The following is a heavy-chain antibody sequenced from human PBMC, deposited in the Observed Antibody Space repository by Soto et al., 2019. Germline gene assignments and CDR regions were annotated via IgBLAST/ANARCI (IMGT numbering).Heavy chain of an antibody. J-gene: IGHJ4*02. V-gene: IGHV1-69*13. D-gene: IGHD5-18*01. CDR2: FIAMLGTP. CDR1: GGTFGSQG. Sequence: SVKVSCKASGGTFGSQGIAWVRQAPGQGLEWMGGFIAMLGTPTYAKRVQGRATISADESLTSSYLELRSLRSEDTGVYFCARGAMANFDYWGQGTVVTVSS. CDR3: ARGAMANFDY.